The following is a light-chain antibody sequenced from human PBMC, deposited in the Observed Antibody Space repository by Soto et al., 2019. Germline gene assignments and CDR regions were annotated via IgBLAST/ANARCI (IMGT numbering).Light chain of an antibody. J-gene: IGLJ2*01. V-gene: IGLV2-23*01. CDR1: SSDVGSYNL. CDR3: CSYAGSSSYVV. Sequence: QSALTQPASVSGSPGQSLTLSCTGTSSDVGSYNLVSWYQLHPGKAPKLMIYEGTKRPSGVSNRFSGSKSGSTASLTISGLQAEDEADYYCCSYAGSSSYVVFGGGTKVTVL. CDR2: EGT.